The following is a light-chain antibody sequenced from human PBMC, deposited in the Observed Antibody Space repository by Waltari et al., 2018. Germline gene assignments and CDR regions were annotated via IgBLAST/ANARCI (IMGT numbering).Light chain of an antibody. Sequence: QSVLTQPPSVSATPGQKVTISCPGRSSNIGNEYVFWYQQVPAIAPKLLIYNTHQRPSGIPDRFSGAKSGTSATLDITGLQTTDEDHYYCGTWDTSLTAHVFGTGTEVTVL. J-gene: IGLJ1*01. CDR2: NTH. CDR3: GTWDTSLTAHV. CDR1: SSNIGNEY. V-gene: IGLV1-51*01.